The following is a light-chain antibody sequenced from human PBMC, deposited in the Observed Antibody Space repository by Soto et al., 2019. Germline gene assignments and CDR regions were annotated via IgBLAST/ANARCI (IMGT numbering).Light chain of an antibody. V-gene: IGLV2-14*01. CDR1: SSDVGGYNY. CDR3: SSYKRNRDIV. CDR2: EVG. Sequence: QSALTQPASVSGSPGQSITISCTGTSSDVGGYNYVSWYQQYPGKAPKLVVYEVGNRPSGISNRFSGSKSGNTASLTISGLQADDEADYYCSSYKRNRDIVFGGGTKLTVL. J-gene: IGLJ3*02.